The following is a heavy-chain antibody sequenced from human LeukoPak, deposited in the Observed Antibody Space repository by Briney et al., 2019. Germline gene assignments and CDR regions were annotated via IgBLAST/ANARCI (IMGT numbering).Heavy chain of an antibody. V-gene: IGHV4-59*01. J-gene: IGHJ4*02. D-gene: IGHD2-15*01. CDR1: GGSISSYY. CDR2: IHYSGNT. CDR3: ARGAELPDY. Sequence: SETLSLTCTVSGGSISSYYWSWIRQPPGKGLEWIGYIHYSGNTKYNPSLKSRVTISLDTSKNQFSLKVSSVTAADTAVYYCARGAELPDYWGQGTLVTVSS.